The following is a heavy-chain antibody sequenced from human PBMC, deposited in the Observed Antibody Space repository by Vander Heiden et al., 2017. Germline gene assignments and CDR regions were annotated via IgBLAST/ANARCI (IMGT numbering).Heavy chain of an antibody. D-gene: IGHD6-19*01. CDR3: ARAGSDIAVAGPFDF. CDR2: IWYDGNTK. V-gene: IGHV3-33*01. CDR1: GFTVKTYG. J-gene: IGHJ4*02. Sequence: QVQLVESGGGVVPSGRSLRLSCAAAGFTVKTYGMHWVRQAPGKGLEWLAIIWYDGNTKDYADSVKGRFTISRDNSKNTLYLEMSSLRVEDTAIYYCARAGSDIAVAGPFDFWGQGTLVTVSS.